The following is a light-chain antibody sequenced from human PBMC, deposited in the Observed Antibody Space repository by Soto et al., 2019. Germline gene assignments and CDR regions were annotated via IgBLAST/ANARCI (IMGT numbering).Light chain of an antibody. CDR1: QSVSSNY. V-gene: IGKV3-20*01. CDR2: GAS. Sequence: EIVLTQSPGTLSLSPGERATLSCRASQSVSSNYLAWYQQKPGQAPRLLIYGASSRATGIPDRFSGSGSGTDFTLTISRLEPEDFAVYYCQQYGGSPWTFGQGIKVEIK. CDR3: QQYGGSPWT. J-gene: IGKJ1*01.